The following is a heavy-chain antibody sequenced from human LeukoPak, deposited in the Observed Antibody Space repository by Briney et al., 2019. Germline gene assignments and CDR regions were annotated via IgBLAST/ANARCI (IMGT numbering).Heavy chain of an antibody. CDR2: IYYSGST. V-gene: IGHV4-59*01. CDR1: GGSISSYY. J-gene: IGHJ4*02. CDR3: ARGLYSSSSGGYYSDY. D-gene: IGHD6-6*01. Sequence: SETLSLTCTVAGGSISSYYWSWIRQPPGKGLEWIGYIYYSGSTNYNPSLKSRVTISVDTSKNQFSLKLSSVTAADTAVYYCARGLYSSSSGGYYSDYWGQGTLVTVSS.